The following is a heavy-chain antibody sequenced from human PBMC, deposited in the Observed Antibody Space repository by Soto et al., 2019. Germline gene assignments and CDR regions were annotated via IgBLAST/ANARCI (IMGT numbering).Heavy chain of an antibody. J-gene: IGHJ6*02. CDR2: IYYSGST. V-gene: IGHV4-39*01. Sequence: SETLSLTCTVSGGSISSSSYYWGWIRQPPGKGLEWIGSIYYSGSTYYNPSLKSRVTISVDTSKNQFSLKLSSVTAADTAVYYCAGGDYYHSSGYYFYYYTMDVWGQGTTVTVSS. CDR1: GGSISSSSYY. D-gene: IGHD3-22*01. CDR3: AGGDYYHSSGYYFYYYTMDV.